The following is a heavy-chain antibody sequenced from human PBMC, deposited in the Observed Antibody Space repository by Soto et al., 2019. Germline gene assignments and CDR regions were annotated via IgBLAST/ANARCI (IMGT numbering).Heavy chain of an antibody. CDR1: GFTFSNYW. CDR3: ARGNNGMGV. Sequence: EVQLVESGGGLVQPGGSLRLSCAASGFTFSNYWMHWVRQAPGKGLVWVSRIKSDGSSTNYADSVKGRFTSSRDNAKNTLYLQLNSLRVEDTAVYYCARGNNGMGVCGQGATVSVSS. V-gene: IGHV3-74*01. CDR2: IKSDGSST. J-gene: IGHJ6*02.